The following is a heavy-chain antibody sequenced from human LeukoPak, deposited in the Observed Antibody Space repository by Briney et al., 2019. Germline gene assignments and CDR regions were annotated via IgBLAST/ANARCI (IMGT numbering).Heavy chain of an antibody. Sequence: GGSLRLSCASSGFTFSSYARRWVRQAPGKRLEWGSAISGSGASTYYSDSVKGRFTISRDNSKNALYLQMNSLRAEDTALHYCAKDRQQRCLDHRWWFDPWGQGTLGTVSS. CDR3: AKDRQQRCLDHRWWFDP. CDR2: ISGSGAST. J-gene: IGHJ5*02. V-gene: IGHV3-23*01. CDR1: GFTFSSYA. D-gene: IGHD3-3*01.